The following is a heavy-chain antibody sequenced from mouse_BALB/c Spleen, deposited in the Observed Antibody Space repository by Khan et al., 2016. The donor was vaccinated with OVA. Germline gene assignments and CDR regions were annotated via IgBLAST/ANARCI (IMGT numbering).Heavy chain of an antibody. Sequence: EVKLEESGGGLVQPGGSMKLSCVASGFTFSNYWMNWVRQSPEKGLEWVAEIRLKSDDYVTHYAESVKGRFTISRDESKSSFYLQVYNLRTEDTGIYYCWILLWGQGTTLTVSS. CDR3: WILL. CDR1: GFTFSNYW. V-gene: IGHV6-6*02. J-gene: IGHJ2*01. CDR2: IRLKSDDYVT.